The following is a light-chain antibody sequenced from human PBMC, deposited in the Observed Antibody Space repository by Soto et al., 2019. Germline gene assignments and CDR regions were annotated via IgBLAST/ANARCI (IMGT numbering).Light chain of an antibody. Sequence: EIVLKQSHATVSLSPGERGTLSGRGRQSVGGFLAWYQQKSGQAPRLLIYDTSKRATGIPARFSGSGSGTDFTLTISSLEPEDFAIYHCQHRSNWPPMYTFGQGTRLEIK. CDR2: DTS. CDR1: QSVGGF. CDR3: QHRSNWPPMYT. V-gene: IGKV3-11*01. J-gene: IGKJ5*01.